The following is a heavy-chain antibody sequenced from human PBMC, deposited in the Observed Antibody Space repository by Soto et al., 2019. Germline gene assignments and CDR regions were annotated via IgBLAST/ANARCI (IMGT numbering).Heavy chain of an antibody. V-gene: IGHV4-59*01. CDR1: GGSISSYY. J-gene: IGHJ5*02. Sequence: SETLSLTCTVSGGSISSYYWSWIRQPPGKGLEWIGYIHYSGSTKYSPSLKSRVTISVDTSKNQFSLKLSSVTAADTAVYYCARDSAAGDNWFDPWGQGTMVT. CDR3: ARDSAAGDNWFDP. D-gene: IGHD6-13*01. CDR2: IHYSGST.